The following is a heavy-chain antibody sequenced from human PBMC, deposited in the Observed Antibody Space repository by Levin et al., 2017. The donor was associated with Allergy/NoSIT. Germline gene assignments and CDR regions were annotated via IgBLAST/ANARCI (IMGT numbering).Heavy chain of an antibody. D-gene: IGHD2-15*01. V-gene: IGHV3-33*06. CDR1: GFSFSRHG. CDR2: IWYDGSEE. CDR3: AKANVYCSGGNCYSSAFEF. J-gene: IGHJ3*01. Sequence: PGGSLRLSCAASGFSFSRHGMHWVRQAPGKGLEWVAVIWYDGSEEYYAESVRGRFTISRDNSQNMVYLQMTSLRAGDTAVYYCAKANVYCSGGNCYSSAFEFGGQGTMVTVSS.